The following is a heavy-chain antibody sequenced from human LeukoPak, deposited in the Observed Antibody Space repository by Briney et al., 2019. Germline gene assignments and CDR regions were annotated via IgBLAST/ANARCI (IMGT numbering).Heavy chain of an antibody. J-gene: IGHJ4*02. CDR2: ISDAGRSE. CDR3: ARDFY. CDR1: GFSFRNYG. V-gene: IGHV3-30*03. Sequence: GGSLRLSCAASGFSFRNYGMHWVRQAPGKGMEWVAVISDAGRSENYADSVKGRFTISKDNSRNTLYLQMNSLRVEDTAVYYCARDFYWGQGTLVTVSS.